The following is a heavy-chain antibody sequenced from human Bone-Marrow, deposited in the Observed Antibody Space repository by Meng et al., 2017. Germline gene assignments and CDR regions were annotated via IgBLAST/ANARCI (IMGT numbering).Heavy chain of an antibody. CDR2: IWYDGSNK. CDR3: ARVVFIGGYQLLDY. V-gene: IGHV3-33*01. J-gene: IGHJ4*02. CDR1: GFTFSSYG. Sequence: GESLKISCAASGFTFSSYGMHWVRQAPGKGLEWVAVIWYDGSNKYYADSVKGRFTISRDNSKNTLYLQMNSLRAEDTAVYYCARVVFIGGYQLLDYWGQGTLVTGSS. D-gene: IGHD2-2*01.